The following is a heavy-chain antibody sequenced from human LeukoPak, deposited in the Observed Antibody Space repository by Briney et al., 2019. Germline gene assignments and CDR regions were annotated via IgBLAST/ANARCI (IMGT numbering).Heavy chain of an antibody. V-gene: IGHV4-39*07. CDR2: IYYSGST. D-gene: IGHD2-15*01. CDR3: ARDAVVAATRGHYYYYGMDV. J-gene: IGHJ6*04. CDR1: GGSISSSSYY. Sequence: PSQTLSLTCTVSGGSISSSSYYWGWIRQPPGKGLEWIGSIYYSGSTYYNPSLKSRVTISADTSKNQFSLRLSSVTAADTAVYYCARDAVVAATRGHYYYYGMDVWGEGTTVTVSS.